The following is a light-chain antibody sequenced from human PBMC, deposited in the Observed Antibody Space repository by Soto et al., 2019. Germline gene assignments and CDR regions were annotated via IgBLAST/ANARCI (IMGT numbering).Light chain of an antibody. J-gene: IGLJ1*01. CDR1: SSDIGSYDH. V-gene: IGLV2-14*03. Sequence: VLTQPASVSGSSRQSITISCSGTSSDIGSYDHVAWYQQFPGKSPKLIIYAVSDRPSGVSDRFSGSKSGISASLTISGLQTAYEVDYYCISYPDRQSSHFGTGPKVTV. CDR3: ISYPDRQSSH. CDR2: AVS.